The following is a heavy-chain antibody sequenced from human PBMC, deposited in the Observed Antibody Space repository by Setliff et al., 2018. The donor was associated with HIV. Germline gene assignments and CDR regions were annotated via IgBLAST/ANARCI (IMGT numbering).Heavy chain of an antibody. Sequence: GGSLRLSCAASGFTFSSYEMNWVRQAPGKGLEWVSYISSSGSTVYYADSAKGRFTISRDNAKNSLYLQMDSLRAEDTAVYYCAILDVDTTMVIYYGMDVWGQGTTVTVSS. CDR1: GFTFSSYE. CDR3: AILDVDTTMVIYYGMDV. CDR2: ISSSGSTV. D-gene: IGHD5-18*01. V-gene: IGHV3-48*03. J-gene: IGHJ6*02.